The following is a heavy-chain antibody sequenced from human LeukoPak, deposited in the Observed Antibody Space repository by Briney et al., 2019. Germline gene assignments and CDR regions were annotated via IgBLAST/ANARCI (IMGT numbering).Heavy chain of an antibody. CDR1: GYSFTSNW. D-gene: IGHD4-17*01. CDR2: IDPSDSYT. V-gene: IGHV5-10-1*01. J-gene: IGHJ6*02. CDR3: ARHLYGDHQYGLDV. Sequence: GESLKISCKGSGYSFTSNWISWVRQMPGKGLEWMGRIDPSDSYTNYSPSFQGHVTISTDKSTSTAYVQWSSLKASDTAMYYCARHLYGDHQYGLDVRGQGTTVTVSS.